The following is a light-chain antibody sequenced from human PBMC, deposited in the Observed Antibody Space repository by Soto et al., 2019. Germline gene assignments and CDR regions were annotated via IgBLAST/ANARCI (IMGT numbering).Light chain of an antibody. J-gene: IGLJ1*01. CDR2: DVT. V-gene: IGLV2-11*01. Sequence: QSVLTQPRSVSGSPGQSVTISCAGTSSDVGTYNYVSWYQQHPGTAPKLLIYDVTERPSGVPDRFSGSKSGNTASLTISGLQADDEADYWCCSFAGNSYVFGTGTKLTVL. CDR1: SSDVGTYNY. CDR3: CSFAGNSYV.